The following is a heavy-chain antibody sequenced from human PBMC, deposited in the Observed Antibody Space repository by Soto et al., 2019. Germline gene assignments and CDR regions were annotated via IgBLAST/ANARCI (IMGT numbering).Heavy chain of an antibody. CDR1: GFLLSTSGVG. J-gene: IGHJ1*01. D-gene: IGHD6-25*01. CDR3: AHTPEAASRIQGAVRYFRH. Sequence: QITLKESGPPLVKPTQTLTLTCTFSGFLLSTSGVGVAWIRQPPGKALEWLSLIYWDDDKRYSPSLKSRLTFTKDTSKNLMVLTMTNMDSVDTATYYCAHTPEAASRIQGAVRYFRHWGQGTLVTVAS. CDR2: IYWDDDK. V-gene: IGHV2-5*02.